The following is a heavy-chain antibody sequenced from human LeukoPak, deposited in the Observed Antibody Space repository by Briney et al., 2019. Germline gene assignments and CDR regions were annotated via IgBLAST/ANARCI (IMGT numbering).Heavy chain of an antibody. V-gene: IGHV4-59*01. CDR2: IYDSGGT. D-gene: IGHD2/OR15-2a*01. J-gene: IGHJ6*02. CDR3: AKGGSTNFYYGDV. CDR1: GGSMTNLY. Sequence: SETLSLTCSVSGGSMTNLYWTWIRQPPGKGLEWIGDIYDSGGTRYNTSLESRVTISVDTSKNQFSLKLSSVTAADTAVYYCAKGGSTNFYYGDVWGQGTTVTVSS.